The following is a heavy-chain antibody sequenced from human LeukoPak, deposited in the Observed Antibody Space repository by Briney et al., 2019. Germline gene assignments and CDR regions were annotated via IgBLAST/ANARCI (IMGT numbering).Heavy chain of an antibody. J-gene: IGHJ4*01. D-gene: IGHD5-18*01. CDR3: ARGKRTAMVQYYFDH. CDR2: IYYSGST. V-gene: IGHV4-59*01. CDR1: GGSISSYY. Sequence: SETLSLTCTVSGGSISSYYWSWIRQPPGKGLEWIGYIYYSGSTNYNPSLKSRVTISVDTSKNQFSLKLSSVTAADTAVYYCARGKRTAMVQYYFDHWGQEPWSPSPQ.